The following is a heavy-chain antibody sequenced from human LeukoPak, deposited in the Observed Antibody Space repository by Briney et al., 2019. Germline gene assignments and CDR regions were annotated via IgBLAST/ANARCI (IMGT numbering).Heavy chain of an antibody. V-gene: IGHV1-46*01. CDR3: ARGGSGYSTDY. CDR2: INPSGGST. CDR1: GGTFSSYA. J-gene: IGHJ4*02. Sequence: WASVKVSCKASGGTFSSYAISWVRQAPGQGLEWMGIINPSGGSTSYAQKFQGRVTMTRDTSTSTVYMELSSLRSEDTAVYYCARGGSGYSTDYWGQGTLVTVSS. D-gene: IGHD3-22*01.